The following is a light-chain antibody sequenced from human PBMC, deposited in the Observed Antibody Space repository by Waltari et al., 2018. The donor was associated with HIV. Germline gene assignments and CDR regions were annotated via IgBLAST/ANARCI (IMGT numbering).Light chain of an antibody. J-gene: IGKJ4*01. Sequence: DIVMTQSPDSLAVSLGERATINCTSSQSVLASSANQHYLAWYQQRPGQPPTLLIYLASSRESGVPDRFSGSGSGTDFALTISSLQAEDVAVYYCQQYFLTPFTFGGRTKVEIK. V-gene: IGKV4-1*01. CDR1: QSVLASSANQHY. CDR3: QQYFLTPFT. CDR2: LAS.